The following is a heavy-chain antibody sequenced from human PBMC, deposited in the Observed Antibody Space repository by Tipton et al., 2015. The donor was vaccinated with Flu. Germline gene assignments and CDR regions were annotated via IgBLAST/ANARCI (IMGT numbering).Heavy chain of an antibody. CDR3: AHSLGGSNTGGVFDM. V-gene: IGHV2-5*01. D-gene: IGHD4-23*01. Sequence: VQSSQTLTLTCTFSGFSLSPSAVGVGWIRQPPGKALEWLAVIFWNDDKRYSPSLRSRLTITKDTSKNQVVLTMTNMDPVDTATYSCAHSLGGSNTGGVFDMWGQGTMVTVSS. CDR2: IFWNDDK. CDR1: GFSLSPSAVG. J-gene: IGHJ3*02.